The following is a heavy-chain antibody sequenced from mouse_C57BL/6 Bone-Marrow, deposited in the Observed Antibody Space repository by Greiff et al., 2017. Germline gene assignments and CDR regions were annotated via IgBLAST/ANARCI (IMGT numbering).Heavy chain of an antibody. J-gene: IGHJ2*01. D-gene: IGHD2-1*01. Sequence: EVQLVQSGAGLVKPGGSLKLSCAASGFTFSSYAMSWVRQTPEKRLEWVATISDGDSYTCYPHNVKGRVTFSRDNANNNLYLQMSHLKSEDTAMYYCARERKNGNRFDDWGQGTTLTVSS. V-gene: IGHV5-4*01. CDR3: ARERKNGNRFDD. CDR1: GFTFSSYA. CDR2: ISDGDSYT.